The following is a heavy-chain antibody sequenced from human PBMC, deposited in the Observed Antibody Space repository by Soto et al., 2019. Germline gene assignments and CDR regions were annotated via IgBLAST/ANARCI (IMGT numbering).Heavy chain of an antibody. CDR2: INNSGST. V-gene: IGHV4-34*01. CDR1: GGSFSGYY. J-gene: IGHJ5*02. CDR3: ARVGVIVVVPAAIPYTWFDP. D-gene: IGHD2-2*01. Sequence: QVQLQQWGAGLLKPSETLSLTCAVYGGSFSGYYWSWIRQPPGKGLEWIGEINNSGSTNYNPSLKSRGTISVDTSKNPFALKLSSVTAADTAVYYCARVGVIVVVPAAIPYTWFDPWGQGTLVTVSS.